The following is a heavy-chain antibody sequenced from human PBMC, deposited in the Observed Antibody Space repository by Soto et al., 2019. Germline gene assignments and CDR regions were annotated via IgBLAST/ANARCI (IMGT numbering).Heavy chain of an antibody. D-gene: IGHD3-16*02. CDR1: GFTFSNAW. CDR2: IKSKTDGGTT. Sequence: EVQLVESGGGLVKPGGSLRLSCAASGFTFSNAWMSWVRQAPGKGLEWVGRIKSKTDGGTTDYAAPVKGRFTISRDDSKNTLYLQMNSLKTEDTAVYYCTAELSLSVYYYYYMDVWGKGTTVTVSS. J-gene: IGHJ6*03. V-gene: IGHV3-15*01. CDR3: TAELSLSVYYYYYMDV.